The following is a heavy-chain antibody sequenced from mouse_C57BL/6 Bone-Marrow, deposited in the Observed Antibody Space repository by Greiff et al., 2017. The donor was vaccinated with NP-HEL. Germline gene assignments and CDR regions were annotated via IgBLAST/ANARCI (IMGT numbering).Heavy chain of an antibody. CDR3: ARRLGMRGSMDY. V-gene: IGHV5-17*01. CDR1: GFTFSDYG. J-gene: IGHJ4*01. D-gene: IGHD4-1*01. Sequence: EVMLVESGGGLVKPGGSLKLSCAASGFTFSDYGMHWVRQAPEKGLEWVAYISSGSSTIYYADTVKGRFTISRDNAKNTLFLQMTSLRSEDTAMYYCARRLGMRGSMDYWGQGTSVTVSS. CDR2: ISSGSSTI.